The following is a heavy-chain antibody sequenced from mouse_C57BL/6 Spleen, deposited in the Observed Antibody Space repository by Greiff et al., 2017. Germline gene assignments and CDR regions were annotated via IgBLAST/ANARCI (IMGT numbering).Heavy chain of an antibody. J-gene: IGHJ3*01. D-gene: IGHD1-1*01. CDR3: ARYYYGSSEGFAY. CDR1: GYAFSSSW. Sequence: VKLQESGPELVKPGASVKISCKASGYAFSSSWMNWVKQRPGKGLEWIGRIYPGDGDTNYNGKFKGKATLTADNSSSTAYMQLSSLTSEDSAVYYCARYYYGSSEGFAYWGQGTLVTVSA. CDR2: IYPGDGDT. V-gene: IGHV1-82*01.